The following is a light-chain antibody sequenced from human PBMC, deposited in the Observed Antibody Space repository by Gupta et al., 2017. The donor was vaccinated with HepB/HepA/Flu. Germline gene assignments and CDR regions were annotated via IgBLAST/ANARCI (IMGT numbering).Light chain of an antibody. CDR1: QEINNY. Sequence: DIRLTQSPSSLSASVGDRVSITCRASQEINNYLAWYQQKPGKVPNLLIYAASTVQYGVPSRFSGSSCGTDFTLPISGRQPEDVATYYCQKENSPPNTFGQGTKVEIK. V-gene: IGKV1-27*01. J-gene: IGKJ1*01. CDR3: QKENSPPNT. CDR2: AAS.